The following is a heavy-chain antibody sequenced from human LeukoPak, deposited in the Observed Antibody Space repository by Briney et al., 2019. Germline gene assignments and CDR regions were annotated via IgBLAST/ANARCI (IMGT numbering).Heavy chain of an antibody. CDR3: DTDPPSQY. V-gene: IGHV3-15*01. CDR2: IKLKTDGGTT. J-gene: IGHJ4*02. CDR1: GFSFSKAW. Sequence: GGSLRLSCAASGFSFSKAWMSWVRQAPGKGLEWVGRIKLKTDGGTTDYAAPVKGRFTISRDDSTNTLYLEMTGLRTEDTAVYYCDTDPPSQYWGQGTLVTVSS.